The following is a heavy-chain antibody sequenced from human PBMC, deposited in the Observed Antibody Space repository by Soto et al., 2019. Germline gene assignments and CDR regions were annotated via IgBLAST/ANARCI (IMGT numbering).Heavy chain of an antibody. CDR1: GFTFSSYA. CDR2: ISYDGSNK. J-gene: IGHJ4*02. CDR3: ARGTWLQGAFDY. Sequence: QVQLVESGGGVVQPGRSLRLSCAASGFTFSSYAMHWVRQAPGKGLEWVAVISYDGSNKYYADSVKGRFTISRDNSKNTLYLHMHSLRAEDTAVYYCARGTWLQGAFDYWGQGTLVTVSS. V-gene: IGHV3-30-3*01. D-gene: IGHD5-12*01.